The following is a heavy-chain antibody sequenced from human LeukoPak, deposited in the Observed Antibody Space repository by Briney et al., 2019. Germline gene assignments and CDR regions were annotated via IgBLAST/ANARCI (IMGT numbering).Heavy chain of an antibody. Sequence: SQTLSLTCAISGDSVSSNSAAWNWIRQSPSRGLEWLGRTYYRSKRYNDYAVSVKSRITINPDTSKNQFSLQLNSVTPEDTAVYYCARDLPVYYGSGTYFDYWGQGTLVTVSS. D-gene: IGHD3-10*01. CDR1: GDSVSSNSAA. CDR3: ARDLPVYYGSGTYFDY. CDR2: TYYRSKRYN. J-gene: IGHJ4*02. V-gene: IGHV6-1*01.